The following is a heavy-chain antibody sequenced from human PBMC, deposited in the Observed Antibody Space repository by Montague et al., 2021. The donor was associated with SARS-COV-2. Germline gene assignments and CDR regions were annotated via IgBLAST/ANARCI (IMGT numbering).Heavy chain of an antibody. J-gene: IGHJ4*02. V-gene: IGHV4-4*02. D-gene: IGHD5-12*01. CDR3: ARTGAYDHFDY. Sequence: SETRSLTCTVSGGSVNSTNWWGWVRQPPGKGLEWIAEVYRTGGTMFNPSFRSRVTLSIDRSKNLFSLNLNSVTVADAAVYYCARTGAYDHFDYWGPGTLVIVSS. CDR2: VYRTGGT. CDR1: GGSVNSTNW.